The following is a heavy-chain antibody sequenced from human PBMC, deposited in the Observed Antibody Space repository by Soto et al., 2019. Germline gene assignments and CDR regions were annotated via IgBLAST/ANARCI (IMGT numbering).Heavy chain of an antibody. CDR3: AKVRFGSGGYYYYYGMDV. D-gene: IGHD3-10*01. Sequence: GGSLRLSCAASGFTFSSYAMSWVRQAPGKGLEWVSAISGSGGSTYYADSVKGRFTISRDNSKNTLYLQMNSLRAEDTAVYYCAKVRFGSGGYYYYYGMDVWGQGTTVTVSS. CDR1: GFTFSSYA. V-gene: IGHV3-23*01. J-gene: IGHJ6*02. CDR2: ISGSGGST.